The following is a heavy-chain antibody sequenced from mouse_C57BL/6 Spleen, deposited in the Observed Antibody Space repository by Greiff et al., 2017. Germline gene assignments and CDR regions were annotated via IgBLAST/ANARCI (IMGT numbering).Heavy chain of an antibody. CDR2: INYAGSST. V-gene: IGHV5-16*01. Sequence: DVKLVESEGGLVQPGSSMKLSCTASGFTFRDYYMSWVRPVPEKGLGWVANINYAGSSTYSLDSLKSRFIISRDNAKKMLYLQMSSLKSEDTATYYGAIEEDPGGFADWGQGTLVTVSA. CDR1: GFTFRDYY. J-gene: IGHJ3*01. CDR3: AIEEDPGGFAD.